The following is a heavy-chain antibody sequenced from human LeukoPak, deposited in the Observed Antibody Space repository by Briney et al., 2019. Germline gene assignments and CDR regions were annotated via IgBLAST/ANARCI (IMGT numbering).Heavy chain of an antibody. V-gene: IGHV1-24*01. CDR2: FDPEDGET. D-gene: IGHD1-1*01. CDR1: GYTLTELS. Sequence: ASVKVSCKVSGYTLTELSMHWVRQAPGKGLEWMGGFDPEDGETIYAQKFQGRVTMTEDTSTDTAYMELSSLRSEDTAVYYCATASYPGTAYNFDYWGQGILVTVSS. J-gene: IGHJ4*02. CDR3: ATASYPGTAYNFDY.